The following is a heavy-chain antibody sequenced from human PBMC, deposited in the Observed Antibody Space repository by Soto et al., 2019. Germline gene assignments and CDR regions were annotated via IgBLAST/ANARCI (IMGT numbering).Heavy chain of an antibody. CDR3: AKDTIHRSSSEVY. J-gene: IGHJ4*02. CDR2: ISGSGGST. V-gene: IGHV3-23*01. CDR1: GLTFSSYA. D-gene: IGHD6-6*01. Sequence: GSLMLSCAASGLTFSSYAMSLVRQAPGKGLEWVSAISGSGGSTYYADSVKGRFTISRDNSKNTLYLQMNSLRAEDTAVYYCAKDTIHRSSSEVYWGQGTLVTVYS.